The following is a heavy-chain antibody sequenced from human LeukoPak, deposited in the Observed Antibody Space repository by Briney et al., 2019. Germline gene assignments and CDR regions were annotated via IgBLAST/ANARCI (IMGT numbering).Heavy chain of an antibody. CDR2: INHSGST. J-gene: IGHJ6*03. Sequence: SETLSLTCAVYGGSFSGYYWSWIRQPPGKGLEWIGEINHSGSTNYNPSLKSRVTISVDMSKNQFSLKLSSVTAADTAVYYCARLARNSSGWFYYYYYMDVWGKGTTVTVSS. V-gene: IGHV4-34*01. CDR1: GGSFSGYY. D-gene: IGHD6-19*01. CDR3: ARLARNSSGWFYYYYYMDV.